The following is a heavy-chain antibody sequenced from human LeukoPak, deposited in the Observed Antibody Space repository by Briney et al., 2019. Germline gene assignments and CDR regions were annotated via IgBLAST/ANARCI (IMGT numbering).Heavy chain of an antibody. CDR1: GYTFTGCY. Sequence: GASVKVSCKASGYTFTGCYMHWVRQAPGQGLEWMGIINPSGGSTSYAQKFQGRVTMTRDTSTSTVYMELSSLRSEDTAVYYCARDLEQLAVDYWGQGTLVTVSS. D-gene: IGHD6-13*01. J-gene: IGHJ4*02. CDR3: ARDLEQLAVDY. V-gene: IGHV1-46*01. CDR2: INPSGGST.